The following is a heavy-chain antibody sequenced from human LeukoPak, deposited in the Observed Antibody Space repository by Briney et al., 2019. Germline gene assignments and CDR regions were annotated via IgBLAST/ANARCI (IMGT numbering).Heavy chain of an antibody. J-gene: IGHJ4*02. D-gene: IGHD2-2*01. CDR3: AHEGYCSSTSCPGSATGLFDY. Sequence: SGPTLVNPTQTLTLTCTFSGFSLSTSGVGVGWIRQPPGKALEWLALIYWDHDKRYSPSLKSRLTITKDTSKNQVVLTITNMDPVDTATYYCAHEGYCSSTSCPGSATGLFDYWGQGTLVTVSS. CDR2: IYWDHDK. CDR1: GFSLSTSGVG. V-gene: IGHV2-5*02.